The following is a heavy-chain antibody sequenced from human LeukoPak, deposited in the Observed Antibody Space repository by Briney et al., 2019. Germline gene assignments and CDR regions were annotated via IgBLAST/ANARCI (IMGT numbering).Heavy chain of an antibody. D-gene: IGHD2-15*01. CDR1: GGSISSADYY. CDR3: ARVKGICSGGSCYECDS. CDR2: IYYSGRT. J-gene: IGHJ5*01. Sequence: SETLSLTCTVSGGSISSADYYWTWIRQRPGKGLEWIGYIYYSGRTYYKPSLKSRVTISVDTSKNQFSLKLSSVTAADTAVYCCARVKGICSGGSCYECDSWGQGTLVTVSS. V-gene: IGHV4-31*03.